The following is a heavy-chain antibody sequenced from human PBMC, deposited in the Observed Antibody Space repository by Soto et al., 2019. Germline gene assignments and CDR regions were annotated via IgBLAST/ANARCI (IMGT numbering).Heavy chain of an antibody. D-gene: IGHD4-17*01. J-gene: IGHJ6*02. Sequence: GESLKISCKGSGYSFTSYWIGWVRQMPGKGLEWMGIIYPGDSDTRYSPSFQGQVTISADKSISTAYLQWSSLKASDTAMYYCASHGDYLGGYYYYGMDVWGQGTTVTVSS. CDR1: GYSFTSYW. V-gene: IGHV5-51*01. CDR2: IYPGDSDT. CDR3: ASHGDYLGGYYYYGMDV.